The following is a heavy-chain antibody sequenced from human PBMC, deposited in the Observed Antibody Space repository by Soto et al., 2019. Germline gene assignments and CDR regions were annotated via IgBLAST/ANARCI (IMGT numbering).Heavy chain of an antibody. CDR3: ARAGHDFWSGYNDY. CDR2: ISYDGSNK. D-gene: IGHD3-3*01. Sequence: GGSLRLSCAASGFTFSSYAMHWVRQAPGKGLEWVAVISYDGSNKYYADSVKGRFTISRDNSKNTLYLQMNSLRAEDTAVYYCARAGHDFWSGYNDYWGQGTLVTVSS. CDR1: GFTFSSYA. J-gene: IGHJ4*02. V-gene: IGHV3-30-3*01.